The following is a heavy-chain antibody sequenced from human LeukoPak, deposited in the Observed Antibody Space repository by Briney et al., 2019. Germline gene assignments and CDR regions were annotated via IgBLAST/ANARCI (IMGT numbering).Heavy chain of an antibody. D-gene: IGHD2-2*01. J-gene: IGHJ6*03. V-gene: IGHV3-23*01. CDR1: GFTFSDYG. Sequence: GGSLRLSCAASGFTFSDYGMSWVRQAPGKGLEWVSTISDGGSITYYADSVKGRFTISRDNSKNTLYLQMNSLRAEDTAVYYCAKDRVDCSSTSCSLFYYMDVWGKGTTVTISS. CDR3: AKDRVDCSSTSCSLFYYMDV. CDR2: ISDGGSIT.